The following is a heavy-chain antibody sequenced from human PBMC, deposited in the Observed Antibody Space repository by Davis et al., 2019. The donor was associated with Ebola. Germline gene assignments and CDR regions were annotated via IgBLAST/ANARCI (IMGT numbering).Heavy chain of an antibody. D-gene: IGHD5-12*01. J-gene: IGHJ4*02. Sequence: GGSLRLSCAASGFTFSSYAMHWVRQAPGKGLEWVAVILYDGSNKYYADSVKGRFTISRDNSKNTLYLQMNSLRAEDTAVYYCAKTPRGYSGFAYYFDYWGQGTLVTVSS. V-gene: IGHV3-30-3*02. CDR2: ILYDGSNK. CDR3: AKTPRGYSGFAYYFDY. CDR1: GFTFSSYA.